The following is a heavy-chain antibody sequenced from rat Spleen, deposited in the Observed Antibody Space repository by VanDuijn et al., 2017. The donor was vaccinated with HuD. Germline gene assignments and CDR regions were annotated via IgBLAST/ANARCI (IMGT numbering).Heavy chain of an antibody. CDR2: ISYDGSRT. CDR3: AKDGTYYFGVMDA. V-gene: IGHV5-29*01. CDR1: GFTLSDHF. D-gene: IGHD1-12*02. Sequence: VQLVESDGDLVQPGRSLKLSCAASGFTLSDHFMAWVRQTPTKRLEWVATISYDGSRTYYRDSVRGRFTISRDNAENTLSLQMDSLRSEDTATYFCAKDGTYYFGVMDAWGQGASVTVSS. J-gene: IGHJ4*01.